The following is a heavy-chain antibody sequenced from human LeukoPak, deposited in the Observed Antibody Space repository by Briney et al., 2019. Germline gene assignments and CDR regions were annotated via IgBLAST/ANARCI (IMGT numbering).Heavy chain of an antibody. V-gene: IGHV3-20*04. Sequence: PGGSLRLSCAASGSTFDDYGMSWVRQAPGKGLEWVSGINWNGGSTGYADSVKGRFTISRDNSKNTLYLQMNSLRAEDTAVYYCAKYHGNALDYWGQGTLVTVSS. CDR3: AKYHGNALDY. CDR1: GSTFDDYG. CDR2: INWNGGST. D-gene: IGHD4-23*01. J-gene: IGHJ4*02.